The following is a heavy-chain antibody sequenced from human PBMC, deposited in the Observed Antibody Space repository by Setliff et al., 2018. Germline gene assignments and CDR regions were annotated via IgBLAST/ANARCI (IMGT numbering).Heavy chain of an antibody. CDR3: ARGRNIAARLLDS. Sequence: SETLSLTCAAYGGTFSDYHWTWIRQSPEKGLEWIGEINHRGSTNYNPPLKSRVTISIDTSKDQFSLKLISMTAADTAVYYCARGRNIAARLLDSWGQGTQVTVSS. J-gene: IGHJ4*02. V-gene: IGHV4-34*01. D-gene: IGHD6-6*01. CDR1: GGTFSDYH. CDR2: INHRGST.